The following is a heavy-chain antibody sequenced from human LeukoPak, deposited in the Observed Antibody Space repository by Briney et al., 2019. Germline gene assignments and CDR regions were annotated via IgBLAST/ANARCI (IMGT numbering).Heavy chain of an antibody. V-gene: IGHV3-30*04. Sequence: GGSLTLSCPPSGFSLSNFASYWVRQTPRKGRECVTFISSVGSYKYYADSAKGLFTISRDNSKNTVYLQMNSLREEDTAVYDGAGAPPDSWIDNWGQGTLVTVSS. J-gene: IGHJ4*02. CDR2: ISSVGSYK. CDR3: AGAPPDSWIDN. CDR1: GFSLSNFA. D-gene: IGHD6-13*01.